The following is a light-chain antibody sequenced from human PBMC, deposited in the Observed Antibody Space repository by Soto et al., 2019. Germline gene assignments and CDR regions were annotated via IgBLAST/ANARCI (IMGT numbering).Light chain of an antibody. V-gene: IGKV3-20*01. J-gene: IGKJ1*01. CDR1: QSVSSSY. CDR2: GAS. CDR3: QQYGTSPGWT. Sequence: EIVLTQSPGPLSLSPGERATLSCRASQSVSSSYLAWYHQKPGQAPRLLIYGASSRATGIPDRFSGSGSGTGFTLTITRLEPEDFAVYYCQQYGTSPGWTFGQGTKVEIK.